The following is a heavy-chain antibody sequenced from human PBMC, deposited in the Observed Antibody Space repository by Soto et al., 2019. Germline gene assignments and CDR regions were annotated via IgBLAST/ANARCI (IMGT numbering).Heavy chain of an antibody. CDR3: ARELVAATYNWFDP. D-gene: IGHD2-15*01. Sequence: EVQLVESGGGLVQPGRSLRLSCAASGFTFDDYAMQWVRQAPGKGLEWVSGISWNSGSIGYADSVKGRFTISRDNAKNPLYLQMNSLRAEDTALYYCARELVAATYNWFDPWGQGTLVTVSS. J-gene: IGHJ5*02. V-gene: IGHV3-9*01. CDR2: ISWNSGSI. CDR1: GFTFDDYA.